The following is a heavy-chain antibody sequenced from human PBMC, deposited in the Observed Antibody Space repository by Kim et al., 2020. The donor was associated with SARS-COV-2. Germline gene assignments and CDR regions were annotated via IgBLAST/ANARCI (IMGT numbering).Heavy chain of an antibody. CDR1: GFSFNCYW. V-gene: IGHV3-7*03. D-gene: IGHD3-10*01. CDR2: IKPEGSEP. Sequence: GGSLRLSCAASGFSFNCYWMSWVRQAPGKGPEWLCNIKPEGSEPYYVDSVKGRFTFSRAKPRYILYLQMNSLRAGAPAVHACSRPQVGSGKYSNPFDP. CDR3: SRPQVGSGKYSNPFDP. J-gene: IGHJ5*02.